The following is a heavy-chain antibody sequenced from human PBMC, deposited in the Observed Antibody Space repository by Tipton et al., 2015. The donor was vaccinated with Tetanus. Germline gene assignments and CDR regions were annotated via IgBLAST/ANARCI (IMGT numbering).Heavy chain of an antibody. D-gene: IGHD6-6*01. Sequence: LSLTCTVSGGSISSSPYFWNWIRQQPGKGPEWIGYIYYSGGTFYNPSLSGRVTISVDTSKNQFSLKMNSVTAADTAVYYCARDQGGGRVVRLNWFDPWGPGILVSVSS. V-gene: IGHV4-31*03. J-gene: IGHJ5*02. CDR2: IYYSGGT. CDR3: ARDQGGGRVVRLNWFDP. CDR1: GGSISSSPYF.